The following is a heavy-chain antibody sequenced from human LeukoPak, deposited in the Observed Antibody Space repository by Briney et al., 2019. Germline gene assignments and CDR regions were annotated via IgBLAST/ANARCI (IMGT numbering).Heavy chain of an antibody. CDR2: IYSGGST. V-gene: IGHV3-66*01. Sequence: PGGSLRLSCAASGFTVSSNYMSWVRQAPGKGLEWVSVIYSGGSTYYADSAKGRFTISRDNSKNALYLQMNSLRAEDTAVYYCARSGALLWFGELLLDAFDIWGQGTMVTVSS. CDR1: GFTVSSNY. J-gene: IGHJ3*02. CDR3: ARSGALLWFGELLLDAFDI. D-gene: IGHD3-10*01.